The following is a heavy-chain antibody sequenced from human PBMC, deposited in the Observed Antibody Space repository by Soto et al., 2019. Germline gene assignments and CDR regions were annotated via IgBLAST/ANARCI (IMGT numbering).Heavy chain of an antibody. J-gene: IGHJ6*02. CDR1: GGSFSGYY. CDR3: ARVRSTLLWFGELYYYYGMDV. Sequence: QVQLQQWGAGLLKPSETLSLTCAVYGGSFSGYYWSWIRQPPGKGLEWIGEINHSGSTNYNPSLKSLVTISVDTSKNQFSLKLSSVTAADTAVYYCARVRSTLLWFGELYYYYGMDVWGQGTTVTVSS. V-gene: IGHV4-34*01. CDR2: INHSGST. D-gene: IGHD3-10*01.